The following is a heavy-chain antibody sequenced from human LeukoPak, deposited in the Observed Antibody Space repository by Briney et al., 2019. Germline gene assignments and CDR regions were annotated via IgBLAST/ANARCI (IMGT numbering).Heavy chain of an antibody. CDR1: GGTFSSYA. D-gene: IGHD1-26*01. V-gene: IGHV1-18*01. Sequence: ASVKVSCKASGGTFSSYAISWVRQAPGQGLEWMGWISAYNGNTNYAQKLQGRVTMTTDTSTSTAYMELRSLRSDDTAVYYCARDLSIVGATYAFDIWGQGTMVTVSS. CDR2: ISAYNGNT. J-gene: IGHJ3*02. CDR3: ARDLSIVGATYAFDI.